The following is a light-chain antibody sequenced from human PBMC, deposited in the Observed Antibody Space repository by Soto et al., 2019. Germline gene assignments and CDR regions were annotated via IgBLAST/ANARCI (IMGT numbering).Light chain of an antibody. Sequence: DIQMTQSPSTLSGSVGDRITTTCGASQTISSWLAWYHEKPGKAPKLLFYTASTLKSGVPSRFSGSGSGTEFTLTISSLQPDDFAAYYCQRYNSYSEAFGQGTKVDIK. J-gene: IGKJ1*01. CDR2: TAS. V-gene: IGKV1-5*03. CDR1: QTISSW. CDR3: QRYNSYSEA.